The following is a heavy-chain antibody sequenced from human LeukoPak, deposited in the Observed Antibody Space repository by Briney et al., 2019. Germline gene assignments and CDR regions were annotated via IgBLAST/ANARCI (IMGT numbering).Heavy chain of an antibody. Sequence: SETLSLTCTVSGGSISSGGYYWSWIRQPAGKGLEWIGRIFTSGSANYNPSLKSRVTISADTSNNQFSLKLSSVTAADTALYYCARDGEDGSYAILEYWGQGTLVTVSS. J-gene: IGHJ4*02. CDR2: IFTSGSA. CDR3: ARDGEDGSYAILEY. V-gene: IGHV4-61*02. CDR1: GGSISSGGYY. D-gene: IGHD1-26*01.